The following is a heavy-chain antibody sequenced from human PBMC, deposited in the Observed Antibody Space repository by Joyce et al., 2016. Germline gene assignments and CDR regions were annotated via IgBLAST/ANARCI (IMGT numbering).Heavy chain of an antibody. Sequence: EVQLVQSGAEVKKPGESLRISCTGSGYSFTSYWINWVRQMPGKGLEWRGRIDPRDSYTNDSPSFQGHVTISADKSISTAYLQWSSLKASDTAMYYCARPRYCSGGSCLNWFDPWGQGTLVTVSS. J-gene: IGHJ5*02. V-gene: IGHV5-10-1*01. CDR2: IDPRDSYT. CDR3: ARPRYCSGGSCLNWFDP. CDR1: GYSFTSYW. D-gene: IGHD2-15*01.